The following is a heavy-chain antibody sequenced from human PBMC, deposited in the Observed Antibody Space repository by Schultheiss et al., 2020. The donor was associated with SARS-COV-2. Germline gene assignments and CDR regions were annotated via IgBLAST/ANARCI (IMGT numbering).Heavy chain of an antibody. CDR2: ISYDGSNK. J-gene: IGHJ6*02. CDR1: GFTFSSYG. V-gene: IGHV3-30*03. Sequence: GGSLRLSCAASGFTFSSYGMHWVRQAPGKGLEWVAVISYDGSNKYYTESVKGRFTISRDNSKNTLDLQMNSLRADDTAVYSCARDRGSRGYYYSGMDVWGQGTTVTVSS. CDR3: ARDRGSRGYYYSGMDV.